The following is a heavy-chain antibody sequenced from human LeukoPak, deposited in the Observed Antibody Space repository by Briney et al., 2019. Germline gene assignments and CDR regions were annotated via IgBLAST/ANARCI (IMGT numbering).Heavy chain of an antibody. V-gene: IGHV4-61*01. CDR3: TRGSIAYYYMDV. CDR2: IYCSGST. CDR1: GYSISTAYS. Sequence: SETLSLTCTVSGYSISTAYSWSWIRQPPGKGLEWIGNIYCSGSTNYNPSLKSRVTISVDTSKNQLSLKLSSVTAADTAVYYCTRGSIAYYYMDVWGKGTTVTISS. J-gene: IGHJ6*03. D-gene: IGHD3-22*01.